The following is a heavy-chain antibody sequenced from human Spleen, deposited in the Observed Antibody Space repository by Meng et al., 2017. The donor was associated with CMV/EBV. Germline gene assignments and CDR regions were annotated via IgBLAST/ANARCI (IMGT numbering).Heavy chain of an antibody. CDR1: GLTFSHAW. CDR3: ATTQVGAPDY. CDR2: IKSTTDGGTT. J-gene: IGHJ4*02. D-gene: IGHD1-26*01. Sequence: CAVSGLTFSHAWMSWVRQAPGKGLEWVGRIKSTTDGGTTDYAAPMKGRFTISRDDSKNTVHLQMNSLKSEDTAVYYCATTQVGAPDYWGQGTLVTVSS. V-gene: IGHV3-15*01.